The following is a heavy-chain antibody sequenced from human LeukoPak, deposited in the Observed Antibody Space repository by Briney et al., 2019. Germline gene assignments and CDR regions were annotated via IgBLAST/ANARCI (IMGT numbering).Heavy chain of an antibody. V-gene: IGHV3-43*02. J-gene: IGHJ6*02. CDR1: GFTFDDYA. CDR2: IRGDGGST. CDR3: AKDVWQLVIPYYGMDV. Sequence: GGSLRLSCAASGFTFDDYAMHWVRQAPGKGLEGVSLIRGDGGSTYYADSVKGRFTISRDNSENSLYLQMNSLRTEDTALYYCAKDVWQLVIPYYGMDVWGQGTTVTVSS. D-gene: IGHD6-13*01.